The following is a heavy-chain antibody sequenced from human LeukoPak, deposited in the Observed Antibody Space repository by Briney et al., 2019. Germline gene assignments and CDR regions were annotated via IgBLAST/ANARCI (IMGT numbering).Heavy chain of an antibody. Sequence: PGGSLRLSCVPSGFTVSSYSMNWVRQAPGKGLEWVSSISSSSSYIYYADSVKGRFTISRDNAKNSLYLQMNSLRAEDTAVYYCARVRGGSSYYMDVWGKGTTVTVSS. CDR3: ARVRGGSSYYMDV. V-gene: IGHV3-21*01. D-gene: IGHD6-13*01. J-gene: IGHJ6*03. CDR2: ISSSSSYI. CDR1: GFTVSSYS.